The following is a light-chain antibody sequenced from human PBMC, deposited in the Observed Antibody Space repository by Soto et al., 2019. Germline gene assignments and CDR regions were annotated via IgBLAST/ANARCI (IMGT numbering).Light chain of an antibody. CDR3: QQDYGTPYT. CDR1: QTIVYSSNNKNY. CDR2: WAS. Sequence: DIVMTQSPDSLAVSLGERATINCRSSQTIVYSSNNKNYLAWYQQKPGQPPALLTSWASTRDSGVPDRFSGSGSGTDFTLTISSLQAEDVAVYYCQQDYGTPYTFGQGNRLEIK. V-gene: IGKV4-1*01. J-gene: IGKJ2*01.